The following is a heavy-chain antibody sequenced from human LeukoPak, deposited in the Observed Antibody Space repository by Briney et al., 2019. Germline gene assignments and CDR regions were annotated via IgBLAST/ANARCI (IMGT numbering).Heavy chain of an antibody. V-gene: IGHV4-4*07. D-gene: IGHD6-6*01. CDR1: GASISSYY. CDR2: IYTSGHI. CDR3: AREEVTRISSPPSYYYYMDV. J-gene: IGHJ6*03. Sequence: SETLSLTCTVSGASISSYYWTWMRQPAGKGLEWIGRIYTSGHINYNPSLKSRVTMSLDTPKNQFSLKLNSVTAADTAVYYCAREEVTRISSPPSYYYYMDVWGKGTTVTGSS.